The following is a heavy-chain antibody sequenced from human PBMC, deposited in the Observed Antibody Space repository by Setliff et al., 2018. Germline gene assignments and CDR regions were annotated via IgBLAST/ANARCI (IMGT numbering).Heavy chain of an antibody. V-gene: IGHV4-59*01. CDR1: GGSISSYY. CDR3: ARAPGDYDSSGYYSFDY. J-gene: IGHJ4*02. CDR2: IYYSGST. D-gene: IGHD3-22*01. Sequence: SETLSLTCTVSGGSISSYYWSWIRQPPGKGLEWIGYIYYSGSTNYNPSLKSRVTISVDTSKNQFSLKLSSVTAADTAVYYCARAPGDYDSSGYYSFDYWGQGTLVTVSS.